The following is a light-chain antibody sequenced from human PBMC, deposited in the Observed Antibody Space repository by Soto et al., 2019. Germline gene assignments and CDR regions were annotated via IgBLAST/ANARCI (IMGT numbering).Light chain of an antibody. CDR2: DAS. CDR1: QSVSNNY. V-gene: IGKV3-20*01. CDR3: QQYGTSPRT. Sequence: DIVLTQSPGTLSLSPGERAPLSCRASQSVSNNYLAWYQQKPGQAPRLLIFDASSRATGIPDRFSGSGSGTDFTLSISRLEPEDFAVYYCQQYGTSPRTFGQGTKVDIK. J-gene: IGKJ1*01.